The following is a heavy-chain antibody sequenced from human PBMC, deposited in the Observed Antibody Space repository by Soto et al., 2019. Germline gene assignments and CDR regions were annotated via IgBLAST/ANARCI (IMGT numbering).Heavy chain of an antibody. CDR2: MNTDSGHA. D-gene: IGHD3-22*01. CDR3: ARGRPGGTGYYYYFIDL. J-gene: IGHJ6*03. V-gene: IGHV1-8*01. Sequence: QEQLVQSGAEVKKPGASVKVSCNTSGYTFTSYDMNWVRRAPGQGLEWMGWMNTDSGHAESAQQFQGRVTMTRDTSIRTVYMELSSLRSDDTAVYHCARGRPGGTGYYYYFIDLWGTGTSVTVSS. CDR1: GYTFTSYD.